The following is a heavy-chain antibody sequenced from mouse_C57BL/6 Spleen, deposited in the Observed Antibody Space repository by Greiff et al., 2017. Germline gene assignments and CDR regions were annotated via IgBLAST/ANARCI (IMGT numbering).Heavy chain of an antibody. J-gene: IGHJ4*01. D-gene: IGHD2-3*01. CDR1: GFTFSDYG. CDR2: ISSGSSTI. CDR3: ARGADGYYLYYAMDY. V-gene: IGHV5-17*01. Sequence: EVHLVESGGGLVKPGGSLKLSCAASGFTFSDYGMHWVRQAPEKGLEWVAYISSGSSTIYYADTVKGRFTISRDNAKNTLFLQMTSLRSEDTAMYYCARGADGYYLYYAMDYWGQGTSVTVSS.